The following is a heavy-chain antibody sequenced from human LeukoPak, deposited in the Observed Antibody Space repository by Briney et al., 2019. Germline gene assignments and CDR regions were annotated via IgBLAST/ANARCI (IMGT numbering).Heavy chain of an antibody. CDR3: ARGARITMVRGVIGNFDY. CDR2: ISSSSSYI. V-gene: IGHV3-21*01. J-gene: IGHJ4*02. CDR1: GFTFSSYS. D-gene: IGHD3-10*01. Sequence: PGGSLRLSCAASGFTFSSYSRNWVRQAPGKGLEWVSSISSSSSYIYYADSVKGRFTISRDNAKNSLYLQMNGLRAEDTAVYYCARGARITMVRGVIGNFDYWGQGTLVTVSS.